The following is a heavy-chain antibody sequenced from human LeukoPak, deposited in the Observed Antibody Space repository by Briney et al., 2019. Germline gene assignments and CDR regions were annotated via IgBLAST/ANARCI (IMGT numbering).Heavy chain of an antibody. CDR2: IYYSGRT. D-gene: IGHD1-14*01. CDR1: GGSTSSSSYY. Sequence: SETLSLTCTVSGGSTSSSSYYWGWIRQPPGKGLEWIGSIYYSGRTYYNPSLKSRVTISVDTSKNQFSLKLSSVTAADTAVYYCASRKYGVGFDYWGQGTLVTVSS. J-gene: IGHJ4*02. V-gene: IGHV4-39*07. CDR3: ASRKYGVGFDY.